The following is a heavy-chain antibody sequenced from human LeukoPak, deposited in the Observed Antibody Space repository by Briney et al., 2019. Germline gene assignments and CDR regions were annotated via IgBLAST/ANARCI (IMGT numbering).Heavy chain of an antibody. D-gene: IGHD2-2*02. CDR2: IYTSGST. J-gene: IGHJ6*03. V-gene: IGHV4-4*07. CDR1: GGSISSYY. CDR3: ARDGDDIVVVPAAIYYYYYMDV. Sequence: SETLSLTCTVSGGSISSYYWSWIRQPAGKGLEWIGRIYTSGSTNYNPSLKSRVTMSVDTSKNQFSLKLSSVTAADTAAYYCARDGDDIVVVPAAIYYYYYMDVWGKGTTVTVSS.